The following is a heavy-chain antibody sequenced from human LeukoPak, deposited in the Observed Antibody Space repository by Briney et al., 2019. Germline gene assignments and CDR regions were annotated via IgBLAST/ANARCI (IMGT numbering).Heavy chain of an antibody. J-gene: IGHJ4*02. Sequence: ASVKVSCRASGYTFTSYGISWVRQAPGQGLEWMGWISAYNGNTNYAQKLQGRVTMTTDTSTSTAYMELRSLRSDDTAVYYCARPSSSGWYHRPQSGHYLDYGGQGTLVTVSS. D-gene: IGHD6-19*01. CDR2: ISAYNGNT. V-gene: IGHV1-18*01. CDR1: GYTFTSYG. CDR3: ARPSSSGWYHRPQSGHYLDY.